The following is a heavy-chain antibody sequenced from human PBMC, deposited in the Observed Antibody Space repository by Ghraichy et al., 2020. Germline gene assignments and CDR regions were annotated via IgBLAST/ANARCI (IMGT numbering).Heavy chain of an antibody. Sequence: GGSLRLSCAASGFTLSNYWMHWVRQAPGKGLVWVSRIKSDGSSTTYADSVKGRFTISRDNAKNTLYLQMNSLRAEDTAVYYCAREYCSGGRCFFGTGGSHFDHWGQGTLVTVSS. D-gene: IGHD2-15*01. CDR3: AREYCSGGRCFFGTGGSHFDH. J-gene: IGHJ4*02. CDR2: IKSDGSST. V-gene: IGHV3-74*01. CDR1: GFTLSNYW.